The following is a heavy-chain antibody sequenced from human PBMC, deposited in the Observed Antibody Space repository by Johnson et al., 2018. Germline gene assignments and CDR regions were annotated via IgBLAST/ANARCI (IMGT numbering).Heavy chain of an antibody. CDR2: ISYDGSNK. Sequence: QVQLVESGGGVVQPGRSLRLSCAASGFTFSSYGMHWVRPAPGKGLEWVAVISYDGSNKYSADSVKGRFPISRDNSKNTLYLQMNSLRAEDTAVYYCAKDLAAAGTGYYYDGMDVWGQGTTVTVSS. V-gene: IGHV3-30*18. CDR1: GFTFSSYG. CDR3: AKDLAAAGTGYYYDGMDV. J-gene: IGHJ6*02. D-gene: IGHD6-13*01.